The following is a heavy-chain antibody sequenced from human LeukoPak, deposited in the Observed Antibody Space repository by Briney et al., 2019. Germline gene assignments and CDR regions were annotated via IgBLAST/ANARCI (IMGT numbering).Heavy chain of an antibody. CDR3: TTEVRWELVPLDH. CDR2: IKSKTDGGTT. D-gene: IGHD1-26*01. Sequence: GGPLRLSCATSGVTFSNAWMSWVRQAPVKGREWVGRIKSKTDGGTTDYAAPVKGRFTISRNDSKNTLYLQMNSLKTEDTAVYYCTTEVRWELVPLDHWGQGTLVTVSS. V-gene: IGHV3-15*01. CDR1: GVTFSNAW. J-gene: IGHJ4*02.